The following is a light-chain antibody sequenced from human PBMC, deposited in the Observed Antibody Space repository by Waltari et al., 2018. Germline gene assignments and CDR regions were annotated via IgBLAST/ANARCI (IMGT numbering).Light chain of an antibody. V-gene: IGKV1-39*01. CDR3: QQSCTTPYT. Sequence: DIQMTQSPSSLSASVVDRVTITCRASQSISRCLNWYQQKPGKAPNLLIYAASSFQSGVPSRFSGSGSGTDFTLTISSLQPEDFASYYCQQSCTTPYTFGQGTKLEIK. CDR2: AAS. CDR1: QSISRC. J-gene: IGKJ2*01.